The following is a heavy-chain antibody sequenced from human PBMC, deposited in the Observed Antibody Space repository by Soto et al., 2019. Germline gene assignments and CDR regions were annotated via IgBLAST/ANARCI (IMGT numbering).Heavy chain of an antibody. CDR1: GGSFSGYY. CDR2: INHSGST. CDR3: ARGGMGPYYYGSGSYYNGRRLDY. J-gene: IGHJ4*02. D-gene: IGHD3-10*01. Sequence: KPSETLSLTCAVYGGSFSGYYWSWIRQPPGKGPEWIGEINHSGSTNYNPSLKSRVTISVDASKNQFSLKLSSVTAADTAVYYCARGGMGPYYYGSGSYYNGRRLDYWGQGTLVTVSS. V-gene: IGHV4-34*01.